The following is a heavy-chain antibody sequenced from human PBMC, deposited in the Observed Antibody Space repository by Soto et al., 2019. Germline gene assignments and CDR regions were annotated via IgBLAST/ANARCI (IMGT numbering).Heavy chain of an antibody. CDR1: GGTFSSYA. D-gene: IGHD3-10*01. CDR2: IIPIFGTA. CDR3: ARKYYYGSGSYPPGYYGMDV. V-gene: IGHV1-69*01. Sequence: QVQLVQSGAEVKKPGSSVKVSCKASGGTFSSYAISWVRQAPGQGLEWMGGIIPIFGTANYAQKFQGRVTITADESTSTAYIDLSCLRSEDTAVYYCARKYYYGSGSYPPGYYGMDVWGQGTTVTVSS. J-gene: IGHJ6*02.